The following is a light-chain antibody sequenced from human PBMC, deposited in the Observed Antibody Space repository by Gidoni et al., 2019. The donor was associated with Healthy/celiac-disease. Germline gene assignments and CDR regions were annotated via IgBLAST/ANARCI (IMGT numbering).Light chain of an antibody. V-gene: IGKV3-20*01. CDR3: QQYGSPWT. CDR1: QSVSSSY. CDR2: GAA. J-gene: IGKJ1*01. Sequence: IVLAQYPGTLSLSPGERATLSCSSSQSVSSSYLAWSHQKPYLAPRQLIYGAASRATGNPARFRGSGSATDFTLTSSRLEHEDFAVYYRQQYGSPWTFGQGTKVEIK.